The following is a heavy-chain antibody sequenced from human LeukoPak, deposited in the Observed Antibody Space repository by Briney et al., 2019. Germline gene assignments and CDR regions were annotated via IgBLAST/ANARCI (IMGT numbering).Heavy chain of an antibody. CDR1: GYTFTSYG. CDR2: ISAYNGNT. V-gene: IGHV1-18*01. D-gene: IGHD3-22*01. J-gene: IGHJ4*02. CDR3: ARDRDSSGYSRTFDY. Sequence: ASVQVSCKASGYTFTSYGISWVRQAPGQGLEWMGWISAYNGNTNYAQKLQGRVTMTTDTSTSTAYMELRSLRSDDTAVYYCARDRDSSGYSRTFDYWGQGTLVTVSS.